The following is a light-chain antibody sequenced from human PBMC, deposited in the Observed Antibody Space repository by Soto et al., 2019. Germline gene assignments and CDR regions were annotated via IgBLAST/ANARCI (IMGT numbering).Light chain of an antibody. CDR2: IAS. Sequence: EIVLSQSPGTLSLSPGERATLSCRASQSVTHNHLAWYQQKRGQAPRLLIYIASARATGLPGRFSGSGSGTDFTLTISRLEPEDFAVYYCQQYAGSPCTFGQGTKVDI. J-gene: IGKJ2*02. CDR3: QQYAGSPCT. CDR1: QSVTHNH. V-gene: IGKV3-20*01.